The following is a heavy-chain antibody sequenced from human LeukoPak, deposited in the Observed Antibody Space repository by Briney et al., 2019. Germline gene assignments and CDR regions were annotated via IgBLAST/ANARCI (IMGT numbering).Heavy chain of an antibody. J-gene: IGHJ6*03. V-gene: IGHV4-39*07. CDR3: ARNSVYSYGLYYYYYMDV. Sequence: PSETLSLTCTVSGGSISSSGYYWGWIRQPPGKGLEWIGSMNYSGSTYYNPSLKSRVTISVDKSKNQFSLKLSSVTAADTAVYYCARNSVYSYGLYYYYYMDVWGKGTTVTVSS. CDR2: MNYSGST. CDR1: GGSISSSGYY. D-gene: IGHD5-18*01.